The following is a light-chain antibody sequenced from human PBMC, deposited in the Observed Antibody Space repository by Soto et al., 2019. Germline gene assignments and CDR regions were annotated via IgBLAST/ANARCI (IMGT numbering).Light chain of an antibody. CDR3: AAWDDSLSAVV. V-gene: IGLV1-47*01. J-gene: IGLJ2*01. Sequence: QSVLTQPPSASETPGQRVTISCSGSSSNIGSNYVYWYQQLPGMAPKLLIYRNNQRPSGVPDRFSGSKSGTSASLAISGLRSEDEADYYCAAWDDSLSAVVFGGGTKVTVL. CDR2: RNN. CDR1: SSNIGSNY.